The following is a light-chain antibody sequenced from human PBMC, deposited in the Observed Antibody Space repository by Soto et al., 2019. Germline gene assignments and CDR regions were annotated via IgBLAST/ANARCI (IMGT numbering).Light chain of an antibody. CDR3: QQYNHWPWT. CDR1: QSISDT. CDR2: SAS. J-gene: IGKJ1*01. Sequence: EIVMTQSPATLSVSPGGRATLSCSASQSISDTLAWYQQKPGQAPTLLIYSASRGATGFPARFSGSGSGTDFTLTISSLQSEDFAVYYCQQYNHWPWTFGQGTKVEIK. V-gene: IGKV3-15*01.